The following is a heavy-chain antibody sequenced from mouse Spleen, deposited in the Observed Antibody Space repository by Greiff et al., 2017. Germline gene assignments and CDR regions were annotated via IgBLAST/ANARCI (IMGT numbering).Heavy chain of an antibody. CDR2: IDPSDSYT. V-gene: IGHV1-69*01. J-gene: IGHJ1*03. CDR3: ARRAYYYGSSWYFDV. D-gene: IGHD1-1*01. CDR1: GYTFTSYW. Sequence: QVQLKQPGAELVMPGASVKLSCKASGYTFTSYWMHWVKQRPGQGLEWIGEIDPSDSYTNYNQKFKGKATLTVDKSSSTAYMQLSSLTSEDSAVYYCARRAYYYGSSWYFDVWGTGTTVTVSS.